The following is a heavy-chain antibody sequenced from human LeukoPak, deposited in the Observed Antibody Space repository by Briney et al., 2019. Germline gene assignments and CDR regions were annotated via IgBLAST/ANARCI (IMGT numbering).Heavy chain of an antibody. D-gene: IGHD1-26*01. V-gene: IGHV1-18*01. CDR1: GYTFTSYG. CDR3: ARTASRGIVLIYFDY. J-gene: IGHJ4*02. CDR2: ISAYNGNT. Sequence: ASVKVSCKASGYTFTSYGISWVRQAPGRGLEWMGWISAYNGNTNYAQKLQGRVTMTTDTSTSTAYMELRSLRSDDTAVYYCARTASRGIVLIYFDYWGQGTLVTVSS.